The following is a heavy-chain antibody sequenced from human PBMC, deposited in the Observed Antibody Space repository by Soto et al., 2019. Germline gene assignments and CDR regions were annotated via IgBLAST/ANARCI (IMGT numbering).Heavy chain of an antibody. Sequence: ASVKVSCKASGFTFTSSAVQWVRQARGQRLEWIGWIVVGSGNTNYAQKFQERVTITRDMSTSTAYMELSSPRSEDTAVYYCAALDSSSSVYPLWGQGTLVTVSS. D-gene: IGHD6-6*01. CDR3: AALDSSSSVYPL. J-gene: IGHJ4*02. CDR1: GFTFTSSA. CDR2: IVVGSGNT. V-gene: IGHV1-58*01.